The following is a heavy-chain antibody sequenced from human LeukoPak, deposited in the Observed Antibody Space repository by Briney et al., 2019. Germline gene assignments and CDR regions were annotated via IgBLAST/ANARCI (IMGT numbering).Heavy chain of an antibody. D-gene: IGHD3-3*01. CDR3: ARVYDFWSGYYYMDV. V-gene: IGHV4-39*07. Sequence: SETLSLTCTVSGGSISSSSYYWGWIRQPPGKGLEWIGSIYYIGSTYYNPSLKSRITISIDTSKNQFSLKLSSVTAADTAVYYCARVYDFWSGYYYMDVWGKGTTVTVPS. CDR2: IYYIGST. J-gene: IGHJ6*03. CDR1: GGSISSSSYY.